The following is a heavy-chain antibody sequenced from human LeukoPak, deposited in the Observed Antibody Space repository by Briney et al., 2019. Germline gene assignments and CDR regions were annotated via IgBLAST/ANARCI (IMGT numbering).Heavy chain of an antibody. CDR1: GYTFTSYF. CDR3: AREWVVAATRWFDP. J-gene: IGHJ5*02. Sequence: ASVKVSCKAAGYTFTSYFISWVRQAPGQGLEWMGWISAYNGNANYAQKFLGRVTMTTDTATSTAYMELWSLRSDDTAVYYCAREWVVAATRWFDPWGQGTLVTVSS. D-gene: IGHD2-15*01. CDR2: ISAYNGNA. V-gene: IGHV1-18*01.